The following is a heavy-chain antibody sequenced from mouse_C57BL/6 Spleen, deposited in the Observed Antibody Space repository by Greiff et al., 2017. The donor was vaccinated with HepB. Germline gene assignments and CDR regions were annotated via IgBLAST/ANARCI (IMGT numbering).Heavy chain of an antibody. D-gene: IGHD1-1*01. CDR2: IDPNSGGT. Sequence: QVQLKQPGAELVKPGASVKLSCKASGYTFTSYWMHWVKQRPGRGLEWIGRIDPNSGGTKYNEKFKSKATLTVDKPSSTAYMQLSSLTSEDSAVYYCAREGNYYGSSPYFDYWGQGTTLTVSS. V-gene: IGHV1-72*01. CDR3: AREGNYYGSSPYFDY. J-gene: IGHJ2*01. CDR1: GYTFTSYW.